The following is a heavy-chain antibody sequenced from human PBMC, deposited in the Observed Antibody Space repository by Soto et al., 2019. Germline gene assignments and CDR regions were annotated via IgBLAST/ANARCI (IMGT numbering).Heavy chain of an antibody. CDR3: ARAPQIYYYDSSGYSSFDN. D-gene: IGHD3-22*01. CDR1: GFTFSSYA. CDR2: ISYDGSNK. V-gene: IGHV3-30-3*01. J-gene: IGHJ4*02. Sequence: PGGSLRLSCAASGFTFSSYAMHWVRQAPGKGLEWVALISYDGSNKYYADYVKGQFTISRDNSKNTLYLQMNSLRTEDKAVYYCARAPQIYYYDSSGYSSFDNWGRGTLVTV.